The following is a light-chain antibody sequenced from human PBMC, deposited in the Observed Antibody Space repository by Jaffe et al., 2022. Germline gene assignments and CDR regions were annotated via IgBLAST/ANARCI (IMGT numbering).Light chain of an antibody. CDR1: QSVPSNY. Sequence: EIVLTQSPGTLSLSPGERATLSCRASQSVPSNYLAWYRQKPGQAPRLLIYAASSRPGGIPDRFSGSGSGTDFTLTISRLEPEDFAVYYCQHYGSAPLTFGGGTKVELK. J-gene: IGKJ4*01. CDR3: QHYGSAPLT. CDR2: AAS. V-gene: IGKV3-20*01.